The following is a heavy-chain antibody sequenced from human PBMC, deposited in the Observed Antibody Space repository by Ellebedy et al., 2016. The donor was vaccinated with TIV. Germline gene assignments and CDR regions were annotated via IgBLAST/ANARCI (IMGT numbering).Heavy chain of an antibody. CDR1: GDSFSANF. V-gene: IGHV4-34*01. J-gene: IGHJ6*02. Sequence: SETLSLTXAVYGDSFSANFWTWIRQSPGKGLEWIGQINHSGSTQYNPSLESRVTMSVDVSKNQFSLEVTSLTAADTAVYYCARGHLYSRWARLKKIYYYYGLDVWGQGTTVTVSS. CDR3: ARGHLYSRWARLKKIYYYYGLDV. D-gene: IGHD2-21*01. CDR2: INHSGST.